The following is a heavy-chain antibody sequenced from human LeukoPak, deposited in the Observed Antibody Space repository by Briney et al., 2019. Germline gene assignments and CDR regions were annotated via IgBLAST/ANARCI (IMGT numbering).Heavy chain of an antibody. CDR1: GFTFSDHY. J-gene: IGHJ6*04. Sequence: GGSLRLSCVASGFTFSDHYVDWVRQAPGKGLEWFGRTRDKANSYTTEYAASVKGRFTISRDDSKNSLYLETNSLKTADTAVYYCASDPSLNLWGKGTPVTVSS. V-gene: IGHV3-72*01. CDR2: TRDKANSYTT. CDR3: ASDPSLNL. D-gene: IGHD1-14*01.